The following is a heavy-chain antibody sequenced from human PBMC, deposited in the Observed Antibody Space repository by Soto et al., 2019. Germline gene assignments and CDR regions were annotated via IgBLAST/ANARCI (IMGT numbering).Heavy chain of an antibody. Sequence: QVQLVQSGAEVKKPGSSVKVSCKASGGTFSSYAISWVRQAPGQGLEWMGGIIPIFGTANYAQKFQGRVTITADESTSTAYMELSSLRSEDTAVYYCAREDCSGGSCYSKYNWFDPWGQGTLVIVSS. CDR3: AREDCSGGSCYSKYNWFDP. CDR2: IIPIFGTA. V-gene: IGHV1-69*12. D-gene: IGHD2-15*01. CDR1: GGTFSSYA. J-gene: IGHJ5*02.